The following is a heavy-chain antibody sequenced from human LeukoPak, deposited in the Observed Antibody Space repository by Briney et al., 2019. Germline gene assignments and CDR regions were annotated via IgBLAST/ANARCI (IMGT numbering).Heavy chain of an antibody. CDR1: GFTFSSYG. V-gene: IGHV3-30*18. CDR3: AKDSCSSGSCYIFDY. J-gene: IGHJ4*02. D-gene: IGHD2-15*01. CDR2: ISYDGSNK. Sequence: PGRSLRLSCAASGFTFSSYGMHWVRQAPGKGLEWVAVISYDGSNKYYADSVKGRFTISRDNSKNTLYLQMNSLRAEDTAVYYCAKDSCSSGSCYIFDYWGQGTLVTVSS.